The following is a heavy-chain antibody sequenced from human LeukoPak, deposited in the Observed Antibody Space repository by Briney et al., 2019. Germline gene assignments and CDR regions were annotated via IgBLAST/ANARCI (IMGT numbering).Heavy chain of an antibody. D-gene: IGHD1-1*01. CDR1: GFTFSSYD. CDR2: ISYDGSNK. J-gene: IGHJ4*02. V-gene: IGHV3-30-3*01. CDR3: ASGKAGTASWFDY. Sequence: GGSLRLSCAASGFTFSSYDMHWVRQAPGKGLGWVAVISYDGSNKYYADSVKGRFTISRDNSKNTLYLQMNSLRAEDTAVYYCASGKAGTASWFDYWGQGTLVTVSS.